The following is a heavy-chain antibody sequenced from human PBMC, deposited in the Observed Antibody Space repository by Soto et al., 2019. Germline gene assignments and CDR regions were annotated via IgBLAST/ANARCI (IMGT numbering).Heavy chain of an antibody. CDR3: ARALQQELDYYYGMDV. D-gene: IGHD1-1*01. CDR1: GYTFTSYD. CDR2: MNPNSGNT. V-gene: IGHV1-8*01. Sequence: QVQLVQSGAEVKKPGASVKVSCKASGYTFTSYDINWVRQATGQGLEWMGWMNPNSGNTGYAQKFQGRVTMTRNTSISTAYMELSSLRSEDTAVYYCARALQQELDYYYGMDVWGQGTTVTVSS. J-gene: IGHJ6*02.